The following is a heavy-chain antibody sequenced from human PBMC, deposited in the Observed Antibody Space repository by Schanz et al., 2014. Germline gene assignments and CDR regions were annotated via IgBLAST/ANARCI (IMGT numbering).Heavy chain of an antibody. CDR3: ARGYDFWSGLRGGDY. D-gene: IGHD3-3*01. J-gene: IGHJ4*02. Sequence: QVQLQQWGAGLLKPSETLSLTCAVYGGSFSDYYWTWIRQPPGKGLEWIGEINQSGRASYNPSLKSRVTISVDTSNNQFSLKVTSVTAADTALYFCARGYDFWSGLRGGDYWGQGTLVTVSS. V-gene: IGHV4-34*01. CDR2: INQSGRA. CDR1: GGSFSDYY.